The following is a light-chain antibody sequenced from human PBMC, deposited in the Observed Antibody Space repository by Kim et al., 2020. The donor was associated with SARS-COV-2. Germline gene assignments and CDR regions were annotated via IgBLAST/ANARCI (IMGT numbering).Light chain of an antibody. CDR2: DVR. CDR3: CSYAGSYTYV. CDR1: SSDVGGYNY. J-gene: IGLJ1*01. Sequence: GQSVTISCTGTSSDVGGYNYVSWYQQHPGKAPKLMIYDVRKRPSGVPDRFSGSKSGNTASLTISGLQAEDEADYYYCSYAGSYTYVFGTGTKVTVL. V-gene: IGLV2-11*01.